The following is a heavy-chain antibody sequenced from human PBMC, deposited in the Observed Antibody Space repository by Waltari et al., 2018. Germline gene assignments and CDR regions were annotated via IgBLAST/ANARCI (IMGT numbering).Heavy chain of an antibody. Sequence: QLQLVESGGGVGQPGKSLSVSCAAPGLSPRHFGMHWVRQAPGRGLEWVALLWFEGGDEYYADSVRGRFTISRDNSKNILYLHMDSLRVDDTAVYYCAKDAFGNTYMDHWGQGTLVTVSS. CDR3: AKDAFGNTYMDH. CDR2: LWFEGGDE. V-gene: IGHV3-30*18. D-gene: IGHD3-16*01. J-gene: IGHJ4*02. CDR1: GLSPRHFG.